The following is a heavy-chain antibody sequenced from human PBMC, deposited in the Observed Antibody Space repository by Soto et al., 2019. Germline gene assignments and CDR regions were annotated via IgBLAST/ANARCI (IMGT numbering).Heavy chain of an antibody. CDR1: GFTFSSYS. CDR3: ARPVLRYFDEMNWFDP. V-gene: IGHV3-21*01. CDR2: ISSSSSYI. Sequence: GGSLRLSCAASGFTFSSYSMNWVRQAPGKGLEWASSISSSSSYIYYADSVKGRFTISRDNAKNSLYLQMNSLRAEDTAVYYCARPVLRYFDEMNWFDPWGQGTLVTVSS. D-gene: IGHD3-9*01. J-gene: IGHJ5*02.